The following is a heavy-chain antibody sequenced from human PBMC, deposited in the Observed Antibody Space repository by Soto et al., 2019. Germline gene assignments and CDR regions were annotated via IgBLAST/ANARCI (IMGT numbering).Heavy chain of an antibody. J-gene: IGHJ3*02. CDR1: GGTLSDHG. D-gene: IGHD3-10*01. V-gene: IGHV1-69*06. CDR3: ARGVYGSGNYYTGPSAFDI. CDR2: TIPVFNTA. Sequence: QVPLEQSGAEVKKPGSSVKVSCKASGGTLSDHGVAWLRQAPGQGLEWMGGTIPVFNTAKYAQKFQGRVTVTADKSTNIAYMELSSLRSEDTAFYFCARGVYGSGNYYTGPSAFDIWGQGTMVIVSS.